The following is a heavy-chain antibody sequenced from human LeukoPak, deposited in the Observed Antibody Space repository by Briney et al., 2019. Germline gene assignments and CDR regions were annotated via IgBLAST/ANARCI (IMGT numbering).Heavy chain of an antibody. D-gene: IGHD5-12*01. J-gene: IGHJ4*02. Sequence: DPGGSLRLSCAASGFTFSSYAMSWVRQAPGEGLEWVSAISGSGGSTYYADSVKGRFTISRDNSKNTLYLQMNSLRAEDTAVYYCARQGPFSVDIVATDHFDYWGQGTLVTVSS. CDR2: ISGSGGST. CDR3: ARQGPFSVDIVATDHFDY. CDR1: GFTFSSYA. V-gene: IGHV3-23*01.